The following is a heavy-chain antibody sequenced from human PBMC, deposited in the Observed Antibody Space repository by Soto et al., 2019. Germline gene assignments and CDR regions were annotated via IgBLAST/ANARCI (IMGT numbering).Heavy chain of an antibody. CDR1: GFSLSTTGVG. J-gene: IGHJ5*02. Sequence: QITLKESGPTLVKPTQTLTLTCTFSGFSLSTTGVGVGWIRQPPGKALEWLASIYWDDDKRYSPSLKSRLTITEDTSKNQVALTMTNMDPVDTGTYYCVRRPPVRALGGWFDPWGQGTLVTVSS. CDR3: VRRPPVRALGGWFDP. CDR2: IYWDDDK. D-gene: IGHD2-8*01. V-gene: IGHV2-5*02.